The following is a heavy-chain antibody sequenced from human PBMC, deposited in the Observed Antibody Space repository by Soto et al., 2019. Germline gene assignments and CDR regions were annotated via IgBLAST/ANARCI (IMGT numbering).Heavy chain of an antibody. CDR1: GGSISSGDYY. CDR3: ASVCIRTSCYVS. J-gene: IGHJ4*02. V-gene: IGHV4-30-4*01. CDR2: IYYSGST. Sequence: SETLSLTCTVSGGSISSGDYYWSWIRQPPGKGLEWIGYIYYSGSTYYNPSLKSRVTISVDTSKNQFSLKLSSVTAADTAVYYCASVCIRTSCYVSWGQGTLVTVSS. D-gene: IGHD2-2*01.